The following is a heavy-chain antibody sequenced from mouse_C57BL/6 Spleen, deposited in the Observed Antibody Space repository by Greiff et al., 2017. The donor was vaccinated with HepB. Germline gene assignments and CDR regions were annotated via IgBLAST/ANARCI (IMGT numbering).Heavy chain of an antibody. J-gene: IGHJ2*01. CDR1: GYAFSSSW. V-gene: IGHV1-82*01. D-gene: IGHD1-1*02. CDR3: ARNYPGY. Sequence: VQLQQSGPELVKPGASVKISCKASGYAFSSSWMNWVKQRPGKGLEWIGRIYPGDGDTNYNGKFKGKATLTADKSSSTAYMQLSSLTSEDSAVYFCARNYPGYWGQGTTLTVYS. CDR2: IYPGDGDT.